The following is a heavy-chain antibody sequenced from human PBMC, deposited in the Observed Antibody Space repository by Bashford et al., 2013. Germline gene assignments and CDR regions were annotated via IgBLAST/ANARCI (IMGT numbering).Heavy chain of an antibody. CDR3: ARAGDGYNYCHFDY. D-gene: IGHD5-24*01. Sequence: SLTCTVSGGSISSGDYYWSWIRQPPGKGLEWIGYIYYSGSTYYNPSLKSRVTISVDTSQEPSSSLKLSSVTAADTAVYYCARAGDGYNYCHFDYWAQGTPGHPVSS. J-gene: IGHJ4*02. CDR2: IYYSGST. V-gene: IGHV4-30-4*01. CDR1: GGSISSGDYY.